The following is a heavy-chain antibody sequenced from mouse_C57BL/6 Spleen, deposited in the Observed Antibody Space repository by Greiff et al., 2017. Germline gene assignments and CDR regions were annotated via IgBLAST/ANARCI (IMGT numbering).Heavy chain of an antibody. D-gene: IGHD1-1*01. CDR3: ARWIITTGVGYAMDY. J-gene: IGHJ4*01. CDR2: IYPGSGNT. CDR1: GYTFTDYY. V-gene: IGHV1-76*01. Sequence: QVQLQQSGAELVRPGASVKLSCKASGYTFTDYYINWVKQRPGQGLEWIARIYPGSGNTYYNEKFKGKATLTAEKSSITAYMQLSSLTSEDSAVYFCARWIITTGVGYAMDYWGQGTSVTVSS.